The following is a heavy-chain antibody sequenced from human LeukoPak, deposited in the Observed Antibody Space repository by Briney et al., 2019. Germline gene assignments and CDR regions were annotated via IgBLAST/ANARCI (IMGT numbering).Heavy chain of an antibody. CDR2: INQDGSEE. D-gene: IGHD1-26*01. CDR1: GFTFRTYW. J-gene: IGHJ3*01. Sequence: GGTLRLSCAASGFTFRTYWMSWIRQAPGKEPEWVADINQDGSEEYYLQSVRGRFTVSRDNAQNAVFLQMTNLRADDTAVYYCARWKMELQRNAFDFWGQGTVVTVSS. V-gene: IGHV3-7*01. CDR3: ARWKMELQRNAFDF.